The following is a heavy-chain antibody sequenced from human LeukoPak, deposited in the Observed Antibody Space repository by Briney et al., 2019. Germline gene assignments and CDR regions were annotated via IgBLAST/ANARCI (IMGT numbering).Heavy chain of an antibody. CDR1: GFTFSSYG. V-gene: IGHV3-33*01. J-gene: IGHJ2*01. CDR2: IWYDGGHK. Sequence: GGSLRLSCAASGFTFSSYGMHWVRQAPGQGLEWVAVIWYDGGHKYYVESVRGRFTISRDNSKNTVYLQMDSLRVEDTAVYFCARGVHSSGWYQWYFDLWGRSTLVTVSS. CDR3: ARGVHSSGWYQWYFDL. D-gene: IGHD6-13*01.